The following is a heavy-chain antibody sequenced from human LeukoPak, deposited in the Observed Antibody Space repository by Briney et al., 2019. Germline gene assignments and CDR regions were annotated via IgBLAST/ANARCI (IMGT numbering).Heavy chain of an antibody. Sequence: SETLSLTCAVYGGSFSGYYWGWIRQPPGKGLECIGRFYYSGSTYYSSSLKSRVTISVDTSKIQCSLKLSSVTAPDTAEYYCARLPRAAAPQYLQHWGQGTLVTVSS. CDR3: ARLPRAAAPQYLQH. V-gene: IGHV4-34*01. J-gene: IGHJ1*01. CDR2: FYYSGST. D-gene: IGHD6-13*01. CDR1: GGSFSGYY.